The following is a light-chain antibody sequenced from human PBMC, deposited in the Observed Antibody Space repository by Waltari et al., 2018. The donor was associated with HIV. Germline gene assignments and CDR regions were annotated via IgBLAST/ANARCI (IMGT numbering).Light chain of an antibody. CDR3: GTWDTSLAAYV. V-gene: IGLV1-51*01. CDR2: END. J-gene: IGLJ1*01. Sequence: QSILTRPPSVSAAPGQNVNISCSGSTSNIAHNYVSWYQHIPGTAPKLLIFENDKRPSGIPDRFSGSKSGTSAILGIIGLQPGDEADYYCGTWDTSLAAYVFTTGTKVTV. CDR1: TSNIAHNY.